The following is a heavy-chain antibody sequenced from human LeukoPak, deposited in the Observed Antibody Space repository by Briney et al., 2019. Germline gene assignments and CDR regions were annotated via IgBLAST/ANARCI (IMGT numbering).Heavy chain of an antibody. D-gene: IGHD6-13*01. CDR1: GYSFTSYW. Sequence: GESLRISGKGSGYSFTSYWISWVRQMPGKGLEWMGRIDPSDSYTNYSPSFQGHVTISADKSISTAYLQWSSLKASDTAMYYCARPHALYSSSWDYYGMDVWGQGTTVTVSS. V-gene: IGHV5-10-1*01. CDR3: ARPHALYSSSWDYYGMDV. J-gene: IGHJ6*02. CDR2: IDPSDSYT.